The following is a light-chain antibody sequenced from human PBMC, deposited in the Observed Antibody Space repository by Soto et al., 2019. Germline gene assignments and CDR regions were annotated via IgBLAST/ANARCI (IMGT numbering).Light chain of an antibody. CDR2: GAS. V-gene: IGKV3-15*01. J-gene: IGKJ1*01. Sequence: EIVMTQSPATLSVSPGERATLSCRASQSITRNLAWYQQSPGQAPRLLIYGASTRATGIPARFSGSGSGTEFTPTINSRQSEDFAVSYCQQYNKWPIWEFGHATKVNI. CDR1: QSITRN. CDR3: QQYNKWPIWE.